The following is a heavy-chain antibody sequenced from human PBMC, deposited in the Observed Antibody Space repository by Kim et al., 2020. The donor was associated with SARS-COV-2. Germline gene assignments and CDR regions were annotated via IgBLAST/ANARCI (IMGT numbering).Heavy chain of an antibody. CDR3: ARDDGDSGWHGVEYYFDY. Sequence: ASVKVSCKASGYTFTSYAMHWVRQAPGQRLEWMGWINAGNGNTKYSQKFQGRVTITRDTSASTAYMELSSLRSEDTAVYYCARDDGDSGWHGVEYYFDYWGQGTLVTVSS. CDR1: GYTFTSYA. CDR2: INAGNGNT. J-gene: IGHJ4*02. D-gene: IGHD6-19*01. V-gene: IGHV1-3*01.